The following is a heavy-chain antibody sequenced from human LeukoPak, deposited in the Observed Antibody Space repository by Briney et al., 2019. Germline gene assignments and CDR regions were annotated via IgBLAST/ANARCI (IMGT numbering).Heavy chain of an antibody. V-gene: IGHV3-21*01. CDR1: GFTFSSYS. CDR2: ISSSSSYI. Sequence: GGSLRLSCAASGFTFSSYSMNWVRQAPGKGLEWVSSISSSSSYIYYADSVKGRFTISRGNAKNSLYLQMNSLRAEDTAVYYCARDTYYYDSSGYANFDYWGQGTLVTVSS. D-gene: IGHD3-22*01. J-gene: IGHJ4*02. CDR3: ARDTYYYDSSGYANFDY.